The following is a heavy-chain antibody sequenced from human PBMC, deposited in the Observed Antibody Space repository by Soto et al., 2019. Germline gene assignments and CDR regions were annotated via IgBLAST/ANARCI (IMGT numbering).Heavy chain of an antibody. J-gene: IGHJ3*02. V-gene: IGHV2-5*01. CDR1: GFSLSTRAVG. CDR2: IYWNDDK. CDR3: AHRHELGSFDI. Sequence: SGPTLVNPTQTLTLTCTFSGFSLSTRAVGVGWIRQPPGKALEWLALIYWNDDKRYSPSLKNRLTITKDTSKNHVVLTMTNMDPVDTATYYCAHRHELGSFDIWDQGTKGTVSS. D-gene: IGHD1-26*01.